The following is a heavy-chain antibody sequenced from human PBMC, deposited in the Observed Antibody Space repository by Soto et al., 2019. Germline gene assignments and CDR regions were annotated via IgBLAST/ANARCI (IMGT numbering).Heavy chain of an antibody. D-gene: IGHD2-2*01. CDR2: IFYTGTT. J-gene: IGHJ5*02. CDR1: GGSINYNSYY. V-gene: IGHV4-39*02. CDR3: ARLVVVAPVANA. Sequence: QLKLQESGPGLVKPSETLSLTCSVSGGSINYNSYYWGWIRQPPGKGLEWVGGIFYTGTTYYSPYLKDRVTISVDTSKNSFSLNLTSVTAADTAVYFCARLVVVAPVANAWGQGTLVTVSS.